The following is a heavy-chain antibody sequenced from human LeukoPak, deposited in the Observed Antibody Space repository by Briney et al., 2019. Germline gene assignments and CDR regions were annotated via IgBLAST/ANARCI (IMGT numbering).Heavy chain of an antibody. V-gene: IGHV3-33*01. CDR1: GFTFSSYG. J-gene: IGHJ5*02. Sequence: PGRSLRLSCAASGFTFSSYGMHWVRQAPGKGLEWVAVIWYDGSNKYYADSVKGRFTISRDNSKNTLYLQMNSLRAEDTAVYYCARDIHDYVSGDWFDPWGQGTLVTVSS. D-gene: IGHD3-16*01. CDR2: IWYDGSNK. CDR3: ARDIHDYVSGDWFDP.